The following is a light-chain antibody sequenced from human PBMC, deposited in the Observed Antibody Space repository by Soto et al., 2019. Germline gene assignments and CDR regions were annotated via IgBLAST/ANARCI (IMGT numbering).Light chain of an antibody. V-gene: IGLV2-14*01. J-gene: IGLJ1*01. CDR1: SSDVGGYNY. CDR3: SSYTSSSTPHYV. CDR2: EVS. Sequence: QSVLNQPASVSGSPGQSITISCTGTSSDVGGYNYVSWYQQHPGKAPKLMIYEVSNRPSGVSNRFSGSKSGNTASLTISGLQAEDEADYYCSSYTSSSTPHYVFGTGTKVTVL.